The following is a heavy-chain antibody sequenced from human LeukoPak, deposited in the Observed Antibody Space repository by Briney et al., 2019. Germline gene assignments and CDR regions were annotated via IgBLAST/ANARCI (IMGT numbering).Heavy chain of an antibody. J-gene: IGHJ5*02. CDR2: IYISGGT. Sequence: SETLSLTCTVSGNSISNYYWSWIRQPAGKGLEWIGRIYISGGTNYNPSLKSRVTMSVDTSKNQFSLKLSSVTAADTALYYCARQTYYYDSSGYLKGWFDPWGQGTLVTVSS. V-gene: IGHV4-4*07. CDR1: GNSISNYY. CDR3: ARQTYYYDSSGYLKGWFDP. D-gene: IGHD3-22*01.